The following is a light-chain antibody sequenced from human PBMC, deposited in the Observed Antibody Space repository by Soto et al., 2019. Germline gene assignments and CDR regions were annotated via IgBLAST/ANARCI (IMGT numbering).Light chain of an antibody. V-gene: IGKV3-11*01. Sequence: EIVLTQSPGTLSLSPGERATLSCRASQSVSSYLAWYQQKPGQAPRLLIYDASNRATGIPARFSGSGSGTDFTLTISSPEPEDFAVYYCQQRSNWPPTLTFGGGTKVDIK. CDR1: QSVSSY. CDR3: QQRSNWPPTLT. J-gene: IGKJ4*01. CDR2: DAS.